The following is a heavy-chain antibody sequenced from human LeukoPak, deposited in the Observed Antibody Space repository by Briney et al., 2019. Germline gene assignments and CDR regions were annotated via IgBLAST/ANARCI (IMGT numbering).Heavy chain of an antibody. CDR2: IIPIFGTA. J-gene: IGHJ4*02. CDR1: GGTFSSYA. V-gene: IGHV1-69*05. Sequence: GASVKVSCKASGGTFSSYAISWVRQAPGQGLEWMGGIIPIFGTANYAQKFQGRVTITTDESTSTAYMELSSLRSEDTAVYYCASKPIAPGRLYYFDYWGQGTLVTVSS. CDR3: ASKPIAPGRLYYFDY. D-gene: IGHD6-13*01.